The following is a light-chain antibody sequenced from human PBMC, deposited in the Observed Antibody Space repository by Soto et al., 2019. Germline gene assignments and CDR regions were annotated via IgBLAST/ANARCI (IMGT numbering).Light chain of an antibody. CDR3: HHYYTTPLT. CDR2: WAS. J-gene: IGKJ4*01. V-gene: IGKV4-1*01. CDR1: QSVLYSSNNKNY. Sequence: DIVMTQSPDSLAVSLGERATINCKSSQSVLYSSNNKNYLAWYQQKPGQPPKLLIYWASTRESRVPDRFSGSGSGTDFTLTISSLQAEDVAVYYCHHYYTTPLTFGGGTKVEIK.